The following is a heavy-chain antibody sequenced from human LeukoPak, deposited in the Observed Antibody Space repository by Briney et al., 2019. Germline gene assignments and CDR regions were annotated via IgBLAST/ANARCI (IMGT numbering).Heavy chain of an antibody. CDR1: GFTFSSYG. CDR2: ISGSGGST. CDR3: ARGWEGYFDY. V-gene: IGHV3-23*01. J-gene: IGHJ4*02. Sequence: GGSLRLSCAASGFTFSSYGMSWVRQAPGKGLEWVSAISGSGGSTYYADSVKGRFTISRDNSKNTLYLQMNSLRAEDTAVYYCARGWEGYFDYWGQGTLVTVSS. D-gene: IGHD6-19*01.